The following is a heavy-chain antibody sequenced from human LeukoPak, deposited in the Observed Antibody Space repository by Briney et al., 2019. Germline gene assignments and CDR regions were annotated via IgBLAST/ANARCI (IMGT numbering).Heavy chain of an antibody. CDR1: GFTFTGYS. CDR3: AELGITMIGGV. V-gene: IGHV3-21*01. D-gene: IGHD3-10*02. Sequence: GGSLRLSCAASGFTFTGYSMNWVRQAPGKGLEWVSSISSSGSYIHYADSVKGRFTISRDNAKNSLYLQMNSLRAEDTAVYYCAELGITMIGGVWGKGTTVTISS. CDR2: ISSSGSYI. J-gene: IGHJ6*04.